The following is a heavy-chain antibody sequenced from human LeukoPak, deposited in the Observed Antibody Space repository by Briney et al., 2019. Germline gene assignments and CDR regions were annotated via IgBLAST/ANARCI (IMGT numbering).Heavy chain of an antibody. CDR2: IYYSGST. J-gene: IGHJ6*04. CDR3: ARGRGMDV. D-gene: IGHD3-10*01. V-gene: IGHV4-59*01. Sequence: SETLSLTCTVSGGSISSYYRSWVRPPPGKGLEWIGYIYYSGSTNHNPSLKSRVTISVDTSKNQFSLKLSSVTAADTAVYYCARGRGMDVWGKGTTVTVSS. CDR1: GGSISSYY.